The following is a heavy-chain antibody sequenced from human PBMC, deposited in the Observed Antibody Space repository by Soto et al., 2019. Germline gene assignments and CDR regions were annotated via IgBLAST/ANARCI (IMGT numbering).Heavy chain of an antibody. J-gene: IGHJ4*02. Sequence: PSETLSLTCTGSGVSISSGGYYWSWVRQHPGKGLEWIGYIYYNGSPYYNPSLRGRVTISVHTSNNQLSLELRAVTAADTAVYYCARQNPYSTGSYYFDLWGQGTLVTVSS. D-gene: IGHD6-19*01. V-gene: IGHV4-31*03. CDR1: GVSISSGGYY. CDR3: ARQNPYSTGSYYFDL. CDR2: IYYNGSP.